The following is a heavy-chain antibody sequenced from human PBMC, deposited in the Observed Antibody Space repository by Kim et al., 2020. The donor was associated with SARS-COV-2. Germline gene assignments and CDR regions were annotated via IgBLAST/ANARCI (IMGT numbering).Heavy chain of an antibody. CDR2: IYYSGST. V-gene: IGHV4-31*03. Sequence: SETLSLTCTVSGGSISSGGYYWSWIRQHPGKGLEWIGYIYYSGSTYYNPSLKSRVTISVDTSKNQFSLKLSSVTAADTAVYYCARFNEGIYGSGSYYNVGLDYWGQGTLVTVSS. J-gene: IGHJ4*02. CDR3: ARFNEGIYGSGSYYNVGLDY. D-gene: IGHD3-10*01. CDR1: GGSISSGGYY.